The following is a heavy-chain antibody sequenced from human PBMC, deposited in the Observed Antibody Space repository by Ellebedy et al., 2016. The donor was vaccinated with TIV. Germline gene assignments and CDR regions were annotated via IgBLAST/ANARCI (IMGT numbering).Heavy chain of an antibody. V-gene: IGHV4-34*01. CDR3: AKSLHYSSSSFFDF. CDR1: GGSFSGYY. J-gene: IGHJ4*02. Sequence: SETLSLXXAVYGGSFSGYYWSWVRQSPGKGLEWIGEINHSGSTNYNPSLKSRVTISVDTSKNQFSLKLNSVTAADTAVYYCAKSLHYSSSSFFDFWGQGTPVTVSS. D-gene: IGHD6-6*01. CDR2: INHSGST.